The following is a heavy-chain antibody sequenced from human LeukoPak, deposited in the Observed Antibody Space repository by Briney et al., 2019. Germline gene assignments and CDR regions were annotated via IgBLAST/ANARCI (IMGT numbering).Heavy chain of an antibody. CDR2: ISSTSTTI. CDR1: GFTFSDYS. D-gene: IGHD3-22*01. V-gene: IGHV3-48*04. CDR3: ARGCGLHLSPAPSYYDSRCRYFDA. Sequence: GGSLRLSCAASGFTFSDYSMEWVRQAPGKGLEWISYISSTSTTIYYADSVRGRFTTSRDNAKNSPYLQMNSLRAEDTAVYYCARGCGLHLSPAPSYYDSRCRYFDAWGQGTLVTVSS. J-gene: IGHJ4*02.